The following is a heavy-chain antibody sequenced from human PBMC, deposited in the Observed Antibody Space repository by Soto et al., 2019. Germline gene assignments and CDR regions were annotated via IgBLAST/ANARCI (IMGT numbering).Heavy chain of an antibody. J-gene: IGHJ3*02. V-gene: IGHV1-8*01. CDR3: ARDPVVLMVYAIWAAFDI. Sequence: ASVKVSCKASGYTFTSYDINWVRQATGQGLEWMGWMNPNSGNTGYAQKFQGRVTMTRNTSISTAYMELSSLRSEDTAVYYCARDPVVLMVYAIWAAFDIWGQGTMVTVSS. CDR2: MNPNSGNT. D-gene: IGHD2-8*01. CDR1: GYTFTSYD.